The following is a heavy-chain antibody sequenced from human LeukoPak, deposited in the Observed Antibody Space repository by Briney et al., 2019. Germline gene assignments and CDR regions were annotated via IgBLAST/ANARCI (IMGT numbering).Heavy chain of an antibody. CDR2: ISSSSSYI. CDR1: GFTFSSYS. D-gene: IGHD2-2*01. CDR3: ASLSGGYCSSTSCRY. V-gene: IGHV3-21*01. Sequence: EGSLRLSCAASGFTFSSYSMNWVRQAPGKGLEWVSSISSSSSYIYYADSVKGRFTISRDNAKNSLYLQMNSLRAEDTAVYYCASLSGGYCSSTSCRYWGQGTLVTVSS. J-gene: IGHJ4*02.